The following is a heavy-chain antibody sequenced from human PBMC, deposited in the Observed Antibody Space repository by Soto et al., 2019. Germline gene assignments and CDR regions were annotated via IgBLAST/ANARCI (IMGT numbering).Heavy chain of an antibody. J-gene: IGHJ4*02. CDR1: GFTVSSNY. Sequence: EVQLVESGGGLVQPGGSLRLSCAASGFTVSSNYMSWVRQAPGKGLEWVSVIYSGGSTYYADSVKGRFTISRHNSKNTLYLQMNSLRAEDTAVYYCARGGFGVVSSFDYWGQGTLVTVSS. D-gene: IGHD3-3*01. V-gene: IGHV3-53*04. CDR2: IYSGGST. CDR3: ARGGFGVVSSFDY.